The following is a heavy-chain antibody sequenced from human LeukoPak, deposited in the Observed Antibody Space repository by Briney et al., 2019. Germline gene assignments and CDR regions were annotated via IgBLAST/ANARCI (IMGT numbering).Heavy chain of an antibody. CDR1: GFTFSNCV. V-gene: IGHV3-23*01. CDR3: AKDGYSSSWYNYYYYYMDV. J-gene: IGHJ6*03. CDR2: ISGSSGSP. D-gene: IGHD6-13*01. Sequence: GGSLRLSCAASGFTFSNCVMTWVRRAPGKGLEWVSAISGSSGSPHYADSVKGRFTISRDNSKNTLYLQMNSLRAEDTAVYYCAKDGYSSSWYNYYYYYMDVWGKGTTVTVSS.